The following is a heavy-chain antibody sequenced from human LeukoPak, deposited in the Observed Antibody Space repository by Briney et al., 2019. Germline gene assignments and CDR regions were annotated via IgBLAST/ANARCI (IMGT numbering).Heavy chain of an antibody. CDR2: INPSGGST. Sequence: ASVKVSCKASGYTFTSNYIRWVRQAPGQGLEWMGTINPSGGSTTFAQKFQGRVTMTRDTSTSTLYMELSSLESDDTAMYFCARAVAAGRRFDYWGQGTLAIVSS. V-gene: IGHV1-46*01. CDR3: ARAVAAGRRFDY. CDR1: GYTFTSNY. D-gene: IGHD6-13*01. J-gene: IGHJ4*02.